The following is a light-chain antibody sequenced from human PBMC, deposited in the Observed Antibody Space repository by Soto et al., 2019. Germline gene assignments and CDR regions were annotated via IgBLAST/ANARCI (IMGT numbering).Light chain of an antibody. Sequence: EIVVTQSPGTLSLSPGERATLSCRTSQSVGFNFLAWYQQKVGQAPRLLIYAAVGRATGVPDRFSASGSGTDFTLTISRLEPEDFAVYYCQKYDTSPYTFGQGTKLEIK. V-gene: IGKV3-20*01. CDR2: AAV. CDR3: QKYDTSPYT. CDR1: QSVGFNF. J-gene: IGKJ2*01.